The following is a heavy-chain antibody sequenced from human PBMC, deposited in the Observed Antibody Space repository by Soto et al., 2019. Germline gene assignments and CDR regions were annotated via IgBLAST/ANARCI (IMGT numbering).Heavy chain of an antibody. CDR1: GCSISSSSYY. V-gene: IGHV4-39*01. CDR2: MYYSGST. J-gene: IGHJ6*02. D-gene: IGHD6-25*01. Sequence: PSETLSLTCTVSGCSISSSSYYWGWIRQPPGKGLEWIGSMYYSGSTYYNPSLKSRVIISVDTSKNQFSLKLSSVTAADTAVYYCARGSGNYYYYGMDVWGQGTTVTVSS. CDR3: ARGSGNYYYYGMDV.